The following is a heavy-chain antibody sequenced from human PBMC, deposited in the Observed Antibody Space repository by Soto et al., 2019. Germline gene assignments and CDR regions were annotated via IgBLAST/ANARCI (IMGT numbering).Heavy chain of an antibody. CDR1: GFTFSNAW. D-gene: IGHD3-22*01. CDR2: IKSKTDGGTT. Sequence: PGGSLRLSCAASGFTFSNAWMNWVRQAPGKGLEWVGRIKSKTDGGTTDYAAPVKGRFTISRDDSKNTLYLQMNSLKTEDTAVYYCTTVTYYYDSSGSPGLLFDYWGQGTLVTVSS. CDR3: TTVTYYYDSSGSPGLLFDY. V-gene: IGHV3-15*07. J-gene: IGHJ4*02.